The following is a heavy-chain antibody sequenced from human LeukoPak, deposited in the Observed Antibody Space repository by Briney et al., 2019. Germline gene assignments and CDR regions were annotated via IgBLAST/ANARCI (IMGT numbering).Heavy chain of an antibody. CDR1: GYTFTGYY. CDR3: ARDRYCSSTSCPTVWFDP. V-gene: IGHV1-2*02. Sequence: GASVKVSCKASGYTFTGYYMHWVRQAPGQGLEWMGWINPNSGGTNYAQKFQGRVTMTRDTSISTAYVELSRLRSDDTAVYYCARDRYCSSTSCPTVWFDPWGQGTLVTVSS. D-gene: IGHD2-2*01. J-gene: IGHJ5*02. CDR2: INPNSGGT.